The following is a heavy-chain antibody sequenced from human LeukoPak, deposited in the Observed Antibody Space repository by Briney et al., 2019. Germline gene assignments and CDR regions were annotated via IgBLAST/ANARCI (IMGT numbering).Heavy chain of an antibody. Sequence: QAGGSLRLSCVGSGFTFSSYWMSWVRQAPGKGLEWVANIKQDGSEKYYVDSVKGRFTISRDNAKNSLYLQMDSLRAEDTAVYYCARDRMDVWGKGTTVTVSS. CDR1: GFTFSSYW. V-gene: IGHV3-7*01. J-gene: IGHJ6*04. CDR2: IKQDGSEK. CDR3: ARDRMDV.